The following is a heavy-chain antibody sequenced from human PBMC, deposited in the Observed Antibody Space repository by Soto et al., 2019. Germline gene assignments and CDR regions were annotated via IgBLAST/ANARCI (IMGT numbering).Heavy chain of an antibody. CDR3: ERGVYSNSRLGYYYYYRDV. Sequence: SETLSLTCAVYGGSFSGYYWSWIRQPPGKGLEWIGEINHSGSTNYNPSLKSRVTITVDTSKNQFSLKLSSVTAADTDVYYCERGVYSNSRLGYYYYYRDVGGKGTTVTVSS. CDR1: GGSFSGYY. J-gene: IGHJ6*03. D-gene: IGHD4-4*01. V-gene: IGHV4-34*01. CDR2: INHSGST.